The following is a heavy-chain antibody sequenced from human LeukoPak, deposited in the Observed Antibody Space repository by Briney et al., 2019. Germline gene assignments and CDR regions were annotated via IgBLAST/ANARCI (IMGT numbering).Heavy chain of an antibody. CDR1: GYTFTSYD. Sequence: GASVKVSCKASGYTFTSYDINWVRQATGPGLEWMGWMNPNSGNTGYAQKFQGRVTMTRNTSISTAYMELSSLRAEDTALYYCAKDMTHSSSPGGYWGQGTQVTVSS. D-gene: IGHD6-13*01. CDR3: AKDMTHSSSPGGY. V-gene: IGHV1-8*01. J-gene: IGHJ4*02. CDR2: MNPNSGNT.